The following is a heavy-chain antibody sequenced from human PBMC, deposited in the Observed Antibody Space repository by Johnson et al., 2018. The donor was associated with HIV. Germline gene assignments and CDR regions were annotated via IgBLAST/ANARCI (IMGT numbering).Heavy chain of an antibody. J-gene: IGHJ3*02. CDR3: AKTAAADAFDI. D-gene: IGHD2-2*01. CDR1: GFTFSSYA. CDR2: IWYDGSNK. Sequence: QVQLVESGGGLVQPGGSLRLSCVASGFTFSSYAMHWVRQAPGKGLEWVAVIWYDGSNKYYADSVKGRFTISRDNSKNTLYLQMNSLRAEDTAVYYCAKTAAADAFDIWGQGTIVTVSS. V-gene: IGHV3-33*06.